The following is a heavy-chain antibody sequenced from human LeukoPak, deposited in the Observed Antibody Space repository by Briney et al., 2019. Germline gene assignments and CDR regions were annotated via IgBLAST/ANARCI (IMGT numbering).Heavy chain of an antibody. CDR3: ARVSAAGAD. J-gene: IGHJ4*02. V-gene: IGHV3-7*01. D-gene: IGHD6-13*01. CDR2: IKQDGSEK. CDR1: GFTFSNYW. Sequence: GGSLRLSCAASGFTFSNYWMSWVRQAPGKGLEWVANIKQDGSEKYYVDSVKGRFTISRDNAKNSLYLQMNSLRAEDTAVYYCARVSAAGADWGQGTLVTVSS.